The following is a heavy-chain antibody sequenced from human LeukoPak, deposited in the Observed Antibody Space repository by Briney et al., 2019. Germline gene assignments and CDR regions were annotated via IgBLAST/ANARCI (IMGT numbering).Heavy chain of an antibody. CDR1: GGSISTYY. CDR3: ARVGSSGYWHYFDY. J-gene: IGHJ4*02. Sequence: SETLSLTCTVSGGSISTYYWSWIRQPPGKGLEWIGNIYYTGSTIYNPSLESRVTMSVDTSENQLFLNLTSVTAADTAVYYCARVGSSGYWHYFDYWGQGALVTVSS. V-gene: IGHV4-59*01. CDR2: IYYTGST. D-gene: IGHD3-22*01.